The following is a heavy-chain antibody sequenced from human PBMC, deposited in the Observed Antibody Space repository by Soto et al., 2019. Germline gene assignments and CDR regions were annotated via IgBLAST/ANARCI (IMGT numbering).Heavy chain of an antibody. Sequence: GGSLRLSCAASGFTFSNYAMSWVRQAPGKGLKWVASISDSGASTYYADSVKGRFTISRDNSKNTLSLQMNSLRAEDTAVYYCAKARYCSGGSCSRAGGMDVWGQGTTVTVSS. CDR3: AKARYCSGGSCSRAGGMDV. D-gene: IGHD2-15*01. CDR2: ISDSGAST. J-gene: IGHJ6*02. V-gene: IGHV3-23*01. CDR1: GFTFSNYA.